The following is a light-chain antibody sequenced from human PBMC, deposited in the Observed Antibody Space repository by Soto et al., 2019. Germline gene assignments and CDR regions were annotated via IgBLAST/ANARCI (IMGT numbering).Light chain of an antibody. V-gene: IGKV3-11*01. CDR3: QHRSIWPVS. Sequence: VLTQSPATLSLSPGERPTLSGRASQSSHTSLAWYQQKPGQPPRLVVYDSTLRANGVTDRFSGSGSGTDFPLTINSLEPEDFAVYYCQHRSIWPVSFGQGTRLDIK. J-gene: IGKJ5*01. CDR2: DST. CDR1: QSSHTS.